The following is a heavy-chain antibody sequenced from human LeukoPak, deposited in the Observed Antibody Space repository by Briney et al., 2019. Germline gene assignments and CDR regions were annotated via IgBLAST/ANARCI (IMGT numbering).Heavy chain of an antibody. CDR1: GFTFSSYW. J-gene: IGHJ5*02. CDR3: ARDIPRGARYLDL. V-gene: IGHV3-7*01. Sequence: GGSLTLSCAASGFTFSSYWMTWVRQAPGKGLEWVANIDQDGSEKNYVDSVKGRFTISRDNGKNSLYLQMNSMRVGDTAVYYCARDIPRGARYLDLWGQGALVTVSS. D-gene: IGHD1-14*01. CDR2: IDQDGSEK.